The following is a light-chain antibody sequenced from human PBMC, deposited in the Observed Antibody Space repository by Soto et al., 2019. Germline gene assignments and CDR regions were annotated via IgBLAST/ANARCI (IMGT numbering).Light chain of an antibody. V-gene: IGKV3-15*01. J-gene: IGKJ4*01. CDR1: QSINSN. CDR2: GAS. CDR3: QQYNNWPLT. Sequence: EIVLTQSPATLSVSPGERATLSCRASQSINSNLAWYQQRPGQAPRLLIYGASTRATGIPARFSGSGSGTEFTLTINSLQSEDFAVYYCQQYNNWPLTFGGGTKVDIK.